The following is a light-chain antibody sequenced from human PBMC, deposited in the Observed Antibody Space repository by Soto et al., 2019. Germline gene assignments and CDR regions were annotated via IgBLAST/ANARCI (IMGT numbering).Light chain of an antibody. J-gene: IGKJ4*01. CDR2: KAS. V-gene: IGKV1-5*03. Sequence: DIQMTQSPSTLSASVGHRVTITCRATQSISSWLAWYQKKPGEAPQLLIYKASSLESGVPSRFSGSGSGTDFTLTISSLQPDDFATYYCQQYNSYPLTFGGGTKVEIK. CDR3: QQYNSYPLT. CDR1: QSISSW.